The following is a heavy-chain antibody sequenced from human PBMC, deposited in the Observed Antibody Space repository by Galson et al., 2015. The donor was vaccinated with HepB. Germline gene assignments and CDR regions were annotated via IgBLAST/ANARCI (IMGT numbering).Heavy chain of an antibody. Sequence: SLRLSCAASGFIVSSHYMTWVRQTPGRGLEWVSVIFGGDSTYYADSVKGRFTISRDNSKNTVYLQMSSLGAGDSALYYCARGLGTRFSNSWYFYDGMDVWGQGTTVIVSS. CDR3: ARGLGTRFSNSWYFYDGMDV. CDR1: GFIVSSHY. D-gene: IGHD2/OR15-2a*01. CDR2: IFGGDST. J-gene: IGHJ6*02. V-gene: IGHV3-66*01.